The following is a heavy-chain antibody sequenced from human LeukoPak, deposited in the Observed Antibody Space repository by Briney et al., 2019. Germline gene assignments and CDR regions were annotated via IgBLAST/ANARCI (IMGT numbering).Heavy chain of an antibody. CDR1: GYSFTNYD. Sequence: ASVKVSCKASGYSFTNYDIHWVRQAPGQGLEWMGWMTPNNGNRGHAQKFQGRVTLTRDTSTGTAYMELRSLTSEDTAVYYCAREGVEAAELDSWGQGTQVTVSS. J-gene: IGHJ4*02. D-gene: IGHD6-13*01. CDR2: MTPNNGNR. V-gene: IGHV1-8*01. CDR3: AREGVEAAELDS.